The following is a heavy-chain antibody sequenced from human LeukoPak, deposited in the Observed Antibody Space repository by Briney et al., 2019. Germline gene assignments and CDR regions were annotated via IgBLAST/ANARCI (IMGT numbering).Heavy chain of an antibody. J-gene: IGHJ4*02. CDR3: AKFLPTHIVVANYYFDY. D-gene: IGHD2-21*01. CDR2: ISGSGVST. V-gene: IGHV3-23*01. CDR1: GFTFSSYA. Sequence: PGGSLRLSCAASGFTFSSYAMSWVRQAPGKGLEWVSAISGSGVSTYYADSVKGRFTISRDNSKNTLYLQMNSLGAEDTAVYYCAKFLPTHIVVANYYFDYWGQGTLVTVSS.